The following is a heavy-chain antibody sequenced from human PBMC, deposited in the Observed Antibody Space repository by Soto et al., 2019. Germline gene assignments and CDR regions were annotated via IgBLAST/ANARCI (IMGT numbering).Heavy chain of an antibody. V-gene: IGHV3-30*03. CDR3: ARGVMTYYYGMDV. CDR1: GFTFSTYG. Sequence: VQLVESGGGVVQPGRSLRLSCAASGFTFSTYGMHWVRQAPGKGLEWVAVISYGGSNKYYADSVKGRFTISRDNSKNTLYLQMNSLRAEDTAVYYCARGVMTYYYGMDVWGQGTTVTVSS. CDR2: ISYGGSNK. J-gene: IGHJ6*02. D-gene: IGHD3-16*01.